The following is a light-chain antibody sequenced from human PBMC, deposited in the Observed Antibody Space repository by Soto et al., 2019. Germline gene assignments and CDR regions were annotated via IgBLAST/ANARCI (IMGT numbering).Light chain of an antibody. CDR2: AAS. CDR3: QQYNSYLYT. CDR1: QGISSY. V-gene: IGKV1-8*01. Sequence: AIRMTQSPSSFSASTGDRVTITCRASQGISSYLAWYQQKPGKAPKLLIYAASTLQSGVPSRFSGSGSGTDFTLTISSLQPDDFATYYCQQYNSYLYTFGQGTKVDIK. J-gene: IGKJ2*01.